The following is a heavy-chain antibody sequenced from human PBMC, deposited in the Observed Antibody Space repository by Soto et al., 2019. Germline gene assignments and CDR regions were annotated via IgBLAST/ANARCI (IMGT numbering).Heavy chain of an antibody. CDR1: GVSSTSFY. CDR3: ARGWGSKWYYFDS. Sequence: SETLSLTCTVSGVSSTSFYWSWIRQSPGKGLEWIGYIFDNGDVKYNPSLMSRLTMSIDMSKNEFSLRLKSVTAADTAMYYCARGWGSKWYYFDSWGEGXLVTVYS. D-gene: IGHD3-16*01. J-gene: IGHJ4*02. CDR2: IFDNGDV. V-gene: IGHV4-59*01.